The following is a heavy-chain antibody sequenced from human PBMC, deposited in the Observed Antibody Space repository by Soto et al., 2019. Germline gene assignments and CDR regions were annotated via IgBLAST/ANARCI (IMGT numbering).Heavy chain of an antibody. D-gene: IGHD5-18*01. J-gene: IGHJ5*02. CDR3: ARELPYSYGYVSWFDP. CDR1: GGSITSSSFY. CDR2: IYCSGST. Sequence: SETLSLTCTVSGGSITSSSFYWGWIRQPPGKGLEWIGIIYCSGSTYYNPSLKSRVTISVDTSKNQFSLKLSSVPAADMAVFYCARELPYSYGYVSWFDPWGQGTLVTVSS. V-gene: IGHV4-39*07.